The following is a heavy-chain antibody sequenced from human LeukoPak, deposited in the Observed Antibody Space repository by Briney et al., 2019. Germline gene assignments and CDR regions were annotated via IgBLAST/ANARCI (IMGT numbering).Heavy chain of an antibody. D-gene: IGHD3-16*01. V-gene: IGHV3-23*01. J-gene: IGHJ4*02. CDR3: AKGAKVYDYVWGSYFY. CDR1: GFTFSSYG. CDR2: ISGSGGST. Sequence: AGGSLRLSCAASGFTFSSYGMSWVRQAPGKGLEWVSAISGSGGSTYYADSVKGRFTISRDNSKNTLYLQMNSLRAEDTAVYYCAKGAKVYDYVWGSYFYWGQGTLVTVSS.